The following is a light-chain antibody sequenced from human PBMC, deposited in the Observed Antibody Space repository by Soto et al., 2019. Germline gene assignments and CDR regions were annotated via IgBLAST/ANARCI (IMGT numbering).Light chain of an antibody. V-gene: IGLV2-14*03. CDR2: HVT. J-gene: IGLJ1*01. Sequence: QSALTQPASVSGSPGQSITISCTGTSSDIGHYDYVSWYQQHPGKAPKLMIYHVTYRPSGASNRYSGSKSGNSASLTISGLQADDEADYYCCSLTTSHTYVFGSGTKVTV. CDR1: SSDIGHYDY. CDR3: CSLTTSHTYV.